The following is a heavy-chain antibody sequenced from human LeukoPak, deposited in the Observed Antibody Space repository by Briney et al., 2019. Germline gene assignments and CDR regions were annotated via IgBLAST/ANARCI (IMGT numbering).Heavy chain of an antibody. CDR1: GYSISSGYY. V-gene: IGHV4-38-2*01. J-gene: IGHJ3*02. CDR3: ARPAGYFGSDAFDI. D-gene: IGHD3-10*01. CDR2: IYHSGST. Sequence: SETLSLTCAVSGYSISSGYYWGWIRQPPGKGLEWIGSIYHSGSTYYNPSLKSRVTISVDTSKNQFSLKLSSVTAADTAAYYCARPAGYFGSDAFDIWGQGTMVTVSS.